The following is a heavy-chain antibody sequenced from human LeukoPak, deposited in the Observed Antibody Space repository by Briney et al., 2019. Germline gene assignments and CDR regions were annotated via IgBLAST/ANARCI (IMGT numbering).Heavy chain of an antibody. D-gene: IGHD4-23*01. CDR1: GFIFSSYA. CDR2: ISSSSGDI. J-gene: IGHJ3*01. Sequence: PGESLRLSCRASGFIFSSYALNWVCRAPGQGLEWVSSISSSSGDIYYTDSVKGRFNISRDNARKSLYLQMNSLRVEDTAVYYCVRDYGGSSGAFDLWGQGTMVTVSS. V-gene: IGHV3-21*01. CDR3: VRDYGGSSGAFDL.